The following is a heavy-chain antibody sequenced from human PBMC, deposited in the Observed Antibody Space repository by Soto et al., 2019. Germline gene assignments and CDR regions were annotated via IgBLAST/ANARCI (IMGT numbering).Heavy chain of an antibody. CDR1: GFNFTYNA. V-gene: IGHV3-30*04. Sequence: VQLLESGGGLVQPGGSLRLSCEASGFNFTYNAMHWVRQAPGKGLEWVAVISFNGRKKFYARSVKGRFTISRDNSKNTLYLQINNLRPGDTAVYYCARDWLRRDDILTPSWNFNLWGQGTLVTAS. CDR2: ISFNGRKK. J-gene: IGHJ2*01. CDR3: ARDWLRRDDILTPSWNFNL. D-gene: IGHD3-9*01.